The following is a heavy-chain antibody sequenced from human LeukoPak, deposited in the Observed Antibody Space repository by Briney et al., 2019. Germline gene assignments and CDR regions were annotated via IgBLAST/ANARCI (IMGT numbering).Heavy chain of an antibody. V-gene: IGHV3-7*03. Sequence: GGSLRLSCAASAGFTFSDYWMNWARQAPGKGLEWVAIIKQDGREKLYVDSVKGRYTISRDNAKSSLYLQMNSLRAEDTAVYYCVSGTGWLPDYWGQGTLVTVSS. J-gene: IGHJ4*02. CDR2: IKQDGREK. D-gene: IGHD6-19*01. CDR3: VSGTGWLPDY. CDR1: AGFTFSDYW.